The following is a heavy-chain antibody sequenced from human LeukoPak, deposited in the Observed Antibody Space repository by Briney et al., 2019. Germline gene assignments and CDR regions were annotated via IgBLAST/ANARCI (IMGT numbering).Heavy chain of an antibody. Sequence: GRSLRLSCAASGFTFSSYAMHWVRQAPGKGLEWVAVISYDGSNKYYADSVKGRFTISRDNSKNTLYLQMNSLRAEDTAVYYCARARDSYYDSSGLFDYWDQGTLVTVSS. CDR2: ISYDGSNK. J-gene: IGHJ4*02. CDR1: GFTFSSYA. V-gene: IGHV3-30*04. D-gene: IGHD3-22*01. CDR3: ARARDSYYDSSGLFDY.